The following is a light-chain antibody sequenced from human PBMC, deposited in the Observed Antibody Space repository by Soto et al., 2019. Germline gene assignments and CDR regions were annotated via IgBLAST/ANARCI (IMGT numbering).Light chain of an antibody. CDR1: SSDVGGYNY. CDR2: DVS. V-gene: IGLV2-11*01. Sequence: QSALTQPRSVSGSPGQSVTISCTGTSSDVGGYNYVSWYQQHPGKAPKLMIYDVSKRPSGVPVRFSGSKSGNTASLTISGLHAEDEADYYFFSYASSSYVFGTWTKLTVL. J-gene: IGLJ1*01. CDR3: FSYASSSYV.